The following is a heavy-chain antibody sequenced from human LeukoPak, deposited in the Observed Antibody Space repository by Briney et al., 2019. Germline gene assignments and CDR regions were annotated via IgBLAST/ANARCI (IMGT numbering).Heavy chain of an antibody. V-gene: IGHV4-39*07. CDR2: IYYSGST. D-gene: IGHD3-22*01. CDR3: ARDSGYYKNYYYYYGMDV. Sequence: SETLSLTCTVSGGSISSSSYYWGWIRQPPGKGLEWIGSIYYSGSTYYNPSLKSRVTISVDTSKNQFSLKLSSVTAADTAVYYCARDSGYYKNYYYYYGMDVWGQGTTVTVSS. J-gene: IGHJ6*02. CDR1: GGSISSSSYY.